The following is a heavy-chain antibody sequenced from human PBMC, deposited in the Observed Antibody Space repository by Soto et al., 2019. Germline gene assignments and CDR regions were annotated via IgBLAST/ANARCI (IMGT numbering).Heavy chain of an antibody. D-gene: IGHD2-21*01. J-gene: IGHJ5*02. CDR1: GFALSSFD. Sequence: PGGSLRLSCAASGFALSSFDMDWVRQAPGKGLEWVSYINMDGGSTHYAESVKGRFTISRDNGRNSLSLQMDSLRVEDTAVYYCAKSLVVIDWFDPWGQGTLVTSPQ. CDR3: AKSLVVIDWFDP. V-gene: IGHV3-48*03. CDR2: INMDGGST.